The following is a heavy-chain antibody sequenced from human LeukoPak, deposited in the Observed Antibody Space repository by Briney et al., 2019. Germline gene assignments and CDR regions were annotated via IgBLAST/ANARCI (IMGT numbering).Heavy chain of an antibody. Sequence: SETLSLTCSVSGGSISSDAYYWTWIRQPPGKGLEWIGYIYYSGSSYYNPSLKSRVTISVDTSKNQFSLKLSSVTAADTAIYYCVRERKVPTAIGIDYWGQGTLVTVSS. CDR1: GGSISSDAYY. D-gene: IGHD2-2*01. V-gene: IGHV4-30-4*01. CDR3: VRERKVPTAIGIDY. J-gene: IGHJ4*02. CDR2: IYYSGSS.